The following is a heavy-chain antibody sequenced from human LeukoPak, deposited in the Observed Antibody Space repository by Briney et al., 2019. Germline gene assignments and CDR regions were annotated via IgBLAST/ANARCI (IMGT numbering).Heavy chain of an antibody. V-gene: IGHV1-69*04. D-gene: IGHD2-15*01. Sequence: GASVKVSCKASGGTFSSYAISWVRQAPGQGLEWMGRIIPIFGIANYAQKFQGRVTITADKSTSPAYMELSSLRSEDTAVYYCARDPIVVVVAAFYYYGMDVWGQGTTVTVSS. CDR3: ARDPIVVVVAAFYYYGMDV. J-gene: IGHJ6*02. CDR1: GGTFSSYA. CDR2: IIPIFGIA.